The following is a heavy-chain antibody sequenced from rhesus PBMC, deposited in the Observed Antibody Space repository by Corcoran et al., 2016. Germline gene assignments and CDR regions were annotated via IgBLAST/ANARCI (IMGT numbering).Heavy chain of an antibody. V-gene: IGHV5-2*01. CDR2: IDPSDSET. J-gene: IGHJ2*01. D-gene: IGHD5-24*01. CDR3: AWSGYSIWYFDI. Sequence: VQRVQSGAEVKRPGESLKISCKTSGYSFTSYWHSGVGRMHGKGLEGMRAIDPSDSETRYSPSCQGQVTISADKSISTAYLQWSSLKASDSATYYCAWSGYSIWYFDIWGPGTPITISS. CDR1: GYSFTSYW.